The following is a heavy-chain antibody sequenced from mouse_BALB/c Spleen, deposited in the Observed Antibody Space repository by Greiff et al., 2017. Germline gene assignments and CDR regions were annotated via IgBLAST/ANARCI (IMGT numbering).Heavy chain of an antibody. J-gene: IGHJ3*01. CDR3: ARHYYRYDAAY. D-gene: IGHD2-14*01. CDR1: GFTFSSYT. V-gene: IGHV5-12-2*01. CDR2: ISNGGGST. Sequence: EVHLVESGGGLVQPGGSLKLSCAASGFTFSSYTMSWVRQTPEKRLEWVAYISNGGGSTYYPDTVKGRFTISRDNAKNTLYLQMSSLKSEDTAMYYCARHYYRYDAAYWGQGTLVTVSA.